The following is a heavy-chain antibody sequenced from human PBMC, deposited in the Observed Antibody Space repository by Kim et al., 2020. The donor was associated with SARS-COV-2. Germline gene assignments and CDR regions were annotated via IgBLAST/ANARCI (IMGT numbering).Heavy chain of an antibody. Sequence: GGSLRLSCAASGFTFSSYSMNWVRQAPGKGLEWVSSISSSSSYIYYADSVKGRFTISRDNAKNSLYLQMNSLRAEDTAVYYCARGAGYYYYYGMDVWGQGTTVPVS. CDR2: ISSSSSYI. D-gene: IGHD6-19*01. V-gene: IGHV3-21*01. J-gene: IGHJ6*02. CDR1: GFTFSSYS. CDR3: ARGAGYYYYYGMDV.